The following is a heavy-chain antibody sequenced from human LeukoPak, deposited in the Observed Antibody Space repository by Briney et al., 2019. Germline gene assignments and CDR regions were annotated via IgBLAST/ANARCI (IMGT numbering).Heavy chain of an antibody. V-gene: IGHV1-46*01. CDR2: INPSGGST. CDR3: ARDHVRVTTGPGYFDY. D-gene: IGHD4-17*01. CDR1: GYTFTSYY. J-gene: IGHJ4*02. Sequence: ASVKVSCKASGYTFTSYYMHWVRQAPGQGLEGMGIINPSGGSTIYAQKFQGRVTMPSDPPTSTVYMELSSLRSEDTAVYYCARDHVRVTTGPGYFDYWGQGTLVTVSS.